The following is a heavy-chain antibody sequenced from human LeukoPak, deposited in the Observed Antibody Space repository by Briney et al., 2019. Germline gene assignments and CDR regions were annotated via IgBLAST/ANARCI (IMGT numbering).Heavy chain of an antibody. CDR1: GFTFSSDA. V-gene: IGHV3-74*01. CDR2: INSDGSST. J-gene: IGHJ6*02. CDR3: ARDWHYAMDV. Sequence: GGSLRLSCAASGFTFSSDAMSWVRQAPGKGLVWVSRINSDGSSTTYADSVKGRFTISRDNAKNTAYLQMNSLRGEDTAVYFCARDWHYAMDVWGQGTTVTVSS.